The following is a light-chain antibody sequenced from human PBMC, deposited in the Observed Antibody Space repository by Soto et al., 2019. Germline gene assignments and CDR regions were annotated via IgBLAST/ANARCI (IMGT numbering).Light chain of an antibody. J-gene: IGKJ1*01. V-gene: IGKV1-6*01. Sequence: IQMTQSPSTLSASVGDRVTITCRASQGIRNDLGWYQQKPGKAPKLLMYAASTLQSGVPSRFSGSGSGTGFTLTISSLQPEDCATYYCLQDYNYPWTFGQGTKVDIK. CDR1: QGIRND. CDR3: LQDYNYPWT. CDR2: AAS.